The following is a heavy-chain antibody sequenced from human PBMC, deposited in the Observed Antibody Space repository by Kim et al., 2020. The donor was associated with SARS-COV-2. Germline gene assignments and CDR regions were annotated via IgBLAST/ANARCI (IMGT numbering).Heavy chain of an antibody. D-gene: IGHD3-10*01. CDR3: ARGLMVRGSNWFDP. V-gene: IGHV4-34*01. J-gene: IGHJ5*02. Sequence: NPSLKSRVTISVDTSKNQFSLKLSSVTAADTAVYYCARGLMVRGSNWFDPWGQGTLVTVSS.